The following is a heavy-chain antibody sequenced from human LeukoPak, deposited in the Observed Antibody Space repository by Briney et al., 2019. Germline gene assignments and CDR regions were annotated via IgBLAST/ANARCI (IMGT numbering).Heavy chain of an antibody. CDR3: ARVDIAAESRNYYGMDV. V-gene: IGHV1-69*13. J-gene: IGHJ6*02. D-gene: IGHD6-13*01. CDR2: IIPIFGTA. Sequence: ASVKVSCKASGGTFSSYAISWVRQAPGQGHEWMGGIIPIFGTANYAQKFQGRVTITADESTSTAYMELSSLRSEDTAVYYCARVDIAAESRNYYGMDVWGQGTTVTVSS. CDR1: GGTFSSYA.